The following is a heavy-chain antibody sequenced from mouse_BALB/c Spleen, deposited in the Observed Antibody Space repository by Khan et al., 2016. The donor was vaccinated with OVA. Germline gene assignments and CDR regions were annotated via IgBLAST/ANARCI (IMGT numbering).Heavy chain of an antibody. V-gene: IGHV1S137*01. CDR3: TRGGGGNRFAY. J-gene: IGHJ3*01. Sequence: VQLQESGAELVRPGVSVKISCKGSGYTFTDFTMHWVKQSHAMSLEWIGVISTYYGDATYNQKFKDKATMTVDKSSSTAYMELARLTSEDSAIDNGTRGGGGNRFAYWGQGTLVTVSA. CDR2: ISTYYGDA. CDR1: GYTFTDFT.